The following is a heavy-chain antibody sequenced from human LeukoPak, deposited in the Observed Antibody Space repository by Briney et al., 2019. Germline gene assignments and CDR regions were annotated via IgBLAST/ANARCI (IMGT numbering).Heavy chain of an antibody. Sequence: PGGSLRLSCAASGFTFSDHYLDWVRQAPGKGLEWVGFIRSEAYGGTPEYAASVKGRFTISRDDSKSIAYLQMNSLKTEDTAVYYCTRDQTPYYWGQGTLVTVSS. V-gene: IGHV3-49*04. CDR2: IRSEAYGGTP. CDR3: TRDQTPYY. J-gene: IGHJ4*02. CDR1: GFTFSDHY.